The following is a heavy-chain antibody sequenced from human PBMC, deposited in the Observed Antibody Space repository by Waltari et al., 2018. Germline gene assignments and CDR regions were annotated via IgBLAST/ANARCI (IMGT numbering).Heavy chain of an antibody. CDR3: LRVPTYHTDV. CDR1: GFNFTNDW. J-gene: IGHJ6*02. Sequence: EVQLVESGGGLVKPGESLRLSFATSGFNFTNDWMMWVRQAPGKGLEWVGLIKSETTDYAAPVKGRFTISRDDSKNTLYLQMNSLKIEDTAVYYCLRVPTYHTDVWGQGTTVTVSS. V-gene: IGHV3-15*01. CDR2: IKSETT. D-gene: IGHD1-1*01.